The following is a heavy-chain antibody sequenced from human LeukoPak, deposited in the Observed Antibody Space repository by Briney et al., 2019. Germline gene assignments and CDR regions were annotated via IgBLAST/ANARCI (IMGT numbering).Heavy chain of an antibody. CDR3: AAASYQRGYYFDY. CDR2: IYYSGST. D-gene: IGHD2-2*01. Sequence: PSETLSLTCTVSGGSISSYSWNWIRQPPGKALEWIGYIYYSGSTNYNPSPNIRVTMSLDTYKNQFSLKLSSVTAADTAMYYCAAASYQRGYYFDYWGQGILVTVSS. CDR1: GGSISSYS. J-gene: IGHJ4*02. V-gene: IGHV4-59*01.